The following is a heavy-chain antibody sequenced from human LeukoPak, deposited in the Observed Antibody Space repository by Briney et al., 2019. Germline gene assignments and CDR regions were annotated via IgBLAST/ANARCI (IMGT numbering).Heavy chain of an antibody. CDR3: ARGPGSSSSDY. Sequence: SETLSLTCAVYGGSFSGYYWSWIRQPPGKGLEWIGEINHSGSTNYNPSLKSRVTISVDTSKNQFSLELSSVTAADTAVYHCARGPGSSSSDYWGQGTLVTVSS. V-gene: IGHV4-34*01. CDR1: GGSFSGYY. CDR2: INHSGST. D-gene: IGHD6-6*01. J-gene: IGHJ4*02.